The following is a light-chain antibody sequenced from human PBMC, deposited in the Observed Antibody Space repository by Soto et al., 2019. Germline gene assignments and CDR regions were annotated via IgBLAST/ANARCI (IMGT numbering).Light chain of an antibody. J-gene: IGLJ1*01. CDR2: EVN. CDR3: CSYAGSTNV. CDR1: SSDVGGYNY. V-gene: IGLV2-8*01. Sequence: QSGLTQPPSASGSPGQSVAISCTGTSSDVGGYNYVSWYQQHPGKAPKLMIYEVNKRPSGVPDRFSGSKSGNTASLTVSGLQAEDEADYYCCSYAGSTNVFGPATKVTVL.